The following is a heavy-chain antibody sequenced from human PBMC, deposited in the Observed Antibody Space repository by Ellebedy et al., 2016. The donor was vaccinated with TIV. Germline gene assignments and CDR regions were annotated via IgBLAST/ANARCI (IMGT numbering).Heavy chain of an antibody. CDR1: GFTFSSYA. J-gene: IGHJ6*02. CDR2: ISGSGGST. V-gene: IGHV3-23*01. D-gene: IGHD2-2*01. CDR3: AKGPSIGYCSSTSCLYYYYYGMDV. Sequence: GESLKISXAASGFTFSSYAMSWVRQAPGKGLEWVSAISGSGGSTYYADSVKGRFTISRDNSKNTLYLQMNSLRAEDTAVYYCAKGPSIGYCSSTSCLYYYYYGMDVWGQGTTVTVSS.